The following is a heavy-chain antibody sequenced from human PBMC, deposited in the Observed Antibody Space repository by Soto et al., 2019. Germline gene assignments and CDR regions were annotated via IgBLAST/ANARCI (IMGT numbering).Heavy chain of an antibody. CDR1: GGAFSDHF. CDR2: INHRGST. V-gene: IGHV4-34*01. CDR3: GRGRGGYSYGGLDS. Sequence: QVQLQQWGAGLLKPSETLSLTCGVYGGAFSDHFWSWIRQSPGKELEWIGEINHRGSTNYNPSLKSRVGVSVDPSKTQFSLYLRSVTAADTAVYYCGRGRGGYSYGGLDSWGQGTLVTVYS. D-gene: IGHD5-18*01. J-gene: IGHJ4*02.